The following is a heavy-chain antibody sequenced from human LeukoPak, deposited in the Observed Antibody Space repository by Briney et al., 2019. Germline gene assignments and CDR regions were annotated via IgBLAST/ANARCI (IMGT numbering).Heavy chain of an antibody. Sequence: SETLSLTCTVSGGSISSSSYYWGWIRQPPGKGLEWIGSIYYSGSTYYNPSLKSRVTISVDTSKNQFSLNLRSVTAADTAVYYCARDHIAVAGFDYWGQGTLVTVSS. V-gene: IGHV4-39*02. D-gene: IGHD6-19*01. CDR1: GGSISSSSYY. CDR3: ARDHIAVAGFDY. CDR2: IYYSGST. J-gene: IGHJ4*02.